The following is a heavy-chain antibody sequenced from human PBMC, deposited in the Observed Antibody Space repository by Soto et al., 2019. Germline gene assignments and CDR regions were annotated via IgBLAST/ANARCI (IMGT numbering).Heavy chain of an antibody. CDR1: GDSVSSNSAA. Sequence: SQTLSLTCAISGDSVSSNSAAWNWIRQSPSRGLEWLGRTYYRSKWYNDYAVSVKSRITINQDTSKNQFSLQLNSVTPEDTAVYYCARERHILPPQRIYYFDYWGQGTLVTVSS. CDR2: TYYRSKWYN. D-gene: IGHD1-1*01. J-gene: IGHJ4*02. CDR3: ARERHILPPQRIYYFDY. V-gene: IGHV6-1*01.